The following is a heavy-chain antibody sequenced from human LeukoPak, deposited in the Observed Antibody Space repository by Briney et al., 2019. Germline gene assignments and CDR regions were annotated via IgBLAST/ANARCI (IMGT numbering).Heavy chain of an antibody. CDR3: ARGYSSSWYGGFDY. CDR1: GVTFSSYA. Sequence: SLKLSCKASGVTFSSYAISWVRQAPGQGLEWMGGIIPIFGTANYAQTFQGRVTITADESTSTAYMELSSLRSEDTAVYYCARGYSSSWYGGFDYWGQGTLVTVSS. D-gene: IGHD6-13*01. V-gene: IGHV1-69*13. J-gene: IGHJ4*02. CDR2: IIPIFGTA.